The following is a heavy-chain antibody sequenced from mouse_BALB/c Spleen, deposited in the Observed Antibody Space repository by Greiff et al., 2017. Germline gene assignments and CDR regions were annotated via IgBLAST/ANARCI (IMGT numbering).Heavy chain of an antibody. CDR3: ARSGDYEYFDY. V-gene: IGHV1S81*02. CDR1: GYTFTSYW. CDR2: INPSNGRT. D-gene: IGHD2-4*01. Sequence: QVQLQQPGAELVKPGASVKLSCKASGYTFTSYWMHWVKQRPGQGLEWIGEINPSNGRTNYNEKFKSKATLTVDKSSSTAYMQLSSLTSEDSAVYYCARSGDYEYFDYWGQGTTLTVSS. J-gene: IGHJ2*01.